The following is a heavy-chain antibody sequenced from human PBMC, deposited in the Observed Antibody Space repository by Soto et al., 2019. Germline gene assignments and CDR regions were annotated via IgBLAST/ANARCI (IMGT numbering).Heavy chain of an antibody. Sequence: SETLSLTCTVSGGSISSGGYYWSWIRQHPGKGLEWIGYIYYSGSTYYNPSLKSRVTISVDPSKNQFSLKLSSVTAADTAVYYCARPGQYYYYYGMDVWGQGTTVTVSS. D-gene: IGHD3-10*01. CDR3: ARPGQYYYYYGMDV. V-gene: IGHV4-31*03. CDR2: IYYSGST. CDR1: GGSISSGGYY. J-gene: IGHJ6*02.